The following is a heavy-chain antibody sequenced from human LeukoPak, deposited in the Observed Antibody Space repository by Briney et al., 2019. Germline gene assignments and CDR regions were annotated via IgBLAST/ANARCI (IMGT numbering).Heavy chain of an antibody. CDR2: IYTSGST. CDR1: GGSISSYY. V-gene: IGHV4-4*07. Sequence: KPSETLSLTCTVSGGSISSYYWSWIRQPAGKGLEWIGRIYTSGSTNYNPSLKSRVTMSVDTSKNQFSLKLSSVTAADTAVYYCARTPSIIAAAGSNWFDPWGQGTLVTVSS. CDR3: ARTPSIIAAAGSNWFDP. D-gene: IGHD6-13*01. J-gene: IGHJ5*02.